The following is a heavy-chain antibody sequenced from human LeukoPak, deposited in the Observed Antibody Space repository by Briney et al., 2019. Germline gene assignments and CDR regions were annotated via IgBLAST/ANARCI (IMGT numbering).Heavy chain of an antibody. D-gene: IGHD2-2*01. CDR3: ARGSSYCSSTSCRSQDFDY. V-gene: IGHV4-34*01. CDR1: GGSFSGYY. Sequence: SETLSLTCAVYGGSFSGYYWSWIRQPPGKGLEWIGEINHSGSTNYNPSLKSRVTISVDTSKNQVSLKLSSVTAADTAVYYCARGSSYCSSTSCRSQDFDYWGQGTLVTVSS. J-gene: IGHJ4*02. CDR2: INHSGST.